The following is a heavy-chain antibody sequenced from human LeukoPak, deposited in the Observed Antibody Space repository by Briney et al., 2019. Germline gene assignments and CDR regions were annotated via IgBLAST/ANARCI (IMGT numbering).Heavy chain of an antibody. J-gene: IGHJ3*02. V-gene: IGHV4-39*07. Sequence: SETLSLTCTVSGGSISSSSYYWGWIRQLPGKGLEWIGSIYHSGSTYYNPSLKSRVTISVDTSKNQFSLKLSSVTAADTAVYYCARGARGYDSVRYGAFDIWGQGTMVTVSS. CDR1: GGSISSSSYY. D-gene: IGHD3-22*01. CDR2: IYHSGST. CDR3: ARGARGYDSVRYGAFDI.